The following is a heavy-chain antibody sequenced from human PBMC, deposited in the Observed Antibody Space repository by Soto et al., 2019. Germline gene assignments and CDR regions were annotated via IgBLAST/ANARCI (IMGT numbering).Heavy chain of an antibody. CDR3: ARPYYYGSGNAYNRFDP. CDR2: MNPNSGNT. D-gene: IGHD3-10*01. Sequence: GASVKVSCKASGYTFTSYDINWVRQATGQGLEWMGWMNPNSGNTGYAQKFQGRVTMTRNTSISTAYMELSSLRSEDTAVYYCARPYYYGSGNAYNRFDPWGQGTLVTVSS. V-gene: IGHV1-8*01. J-gene: IGHJ5*02. CDR1: GYTFTSYD.